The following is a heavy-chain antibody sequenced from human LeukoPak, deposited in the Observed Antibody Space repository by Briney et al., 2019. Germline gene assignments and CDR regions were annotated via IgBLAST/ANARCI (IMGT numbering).Heavy chain of an antibody. V-gene: IGHV4-39*01. CDR2: IYYSGST. CDR3: AEGVDY. CDR1: GGSMSSSSYY. J-gene: IGHJ4*02. Sequence: TSETLSLTCTVSGGSMSSSSYYWGWIRQPPGKGLEWIGSIYYSGSTYYNPSLKSRVTISVDTSKNQFSLKLSSVTAADTAVYYCAEGVDYWGQGTLVTVSS.